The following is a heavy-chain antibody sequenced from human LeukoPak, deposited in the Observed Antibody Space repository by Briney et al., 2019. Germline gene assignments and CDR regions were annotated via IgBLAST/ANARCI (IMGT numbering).Heavy chain of an antibody. J-gene: IGHJ6*03. CDR3: AREGSGSTHYMDV. CDR1: GFSVSSHD. Sequence: GGSLRLSCATSGFSVSSHDMNWVRQAPGKGLEWVSSITGSSTSIEYADSVKGRFAISRDNAKNSLFLQMDSLRVDDTAVYYCAREGSGSTHYMDVWGKGTTVTVSS. D-gene: IGHD3-10*01. V-gene: IGHV3-21*01. CDR2: ITGSSTSI.